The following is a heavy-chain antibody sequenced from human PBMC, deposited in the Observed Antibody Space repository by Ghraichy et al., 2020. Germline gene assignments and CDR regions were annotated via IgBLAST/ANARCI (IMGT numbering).Heavy chain of an antibody. CDR2: VYYNGAT. V-gene: IGHV4-59*08. D-gene: IGHD6-19*01. CDR3: ARLRRAVALICDS. CDR1: DASISSRY. J-gene: IGHJ4*02. Sequence: SETLSLTRTVSDASISSRYWSWIRQPPGKGLEWIGYVYYNGATEYNPSLKSRVTILQDTPNNQFSLKLRSVTAADTAVYYCARLRRAVALICDSWGQGMLVTVSS.